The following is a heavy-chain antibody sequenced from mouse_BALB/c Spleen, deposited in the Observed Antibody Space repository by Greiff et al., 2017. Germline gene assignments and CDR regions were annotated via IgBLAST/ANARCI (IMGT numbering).Heavy chain of an antibody. D-gene: IGHD2-14*01. Sequence: EVQLQQSGGDLVKPGGSLKLSCAASGFTFSSYGMSWVRQTPDKRLEWVATISSGGSYTYYPDSVKGRFTISRDNAKNTLYLQMSSLKSEDTAMYYCARDPDYRYEGYWGQGTSVTVSS. CDR1: GFTFSSYG. V-gene: IGHV5-6*01. J-gene: IGHJ4*01. CDR2: ISSGGSYT. CDR3: ARDPDYRYEGY.